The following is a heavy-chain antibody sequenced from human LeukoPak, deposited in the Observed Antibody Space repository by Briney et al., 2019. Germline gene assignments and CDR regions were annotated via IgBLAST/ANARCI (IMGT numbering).Heavy chain of an antibody. CDR1: GGSISSSSYY. V-gene: IGHV4-39*07. D-gene: IGHD3-10*01. J-gene: IGHJ4*02. Sequence: SETLSLTCSVSGGSISSSSYYWGWIRQPPGKGLEWIASIYYSGSTFYNPSLESRVTISLDTSKNQFSLKLASVTAADTAVYYCARDYGPITMVRGAYFDYWGQGTLVTVSS. CDR3: ARDYGPITMVRGAYFDY. CDR2: IYYSGST.